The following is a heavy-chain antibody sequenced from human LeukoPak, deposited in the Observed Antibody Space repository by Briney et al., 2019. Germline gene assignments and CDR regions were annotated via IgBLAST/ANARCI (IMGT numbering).Heavy chain of an antibody. CDR3: AKAHDYVWGSYRYTSYYYYGMDV. Sequence: GGSLRLSCAASGFTFSSYAMNWVRQAPGKGLEWVSAISGSGGSTYYADSVKGRFTISRDNSKNTLYLQMNSLRAEGTAVYYCAKAHDYVWGSYRYTSYYYYGMDVWGQGTTVTVSS. J-gene: IGHJ6*02. D-gene: IGHD3-16*02. V-gene: IGHV3-23*01. CDR1: GFTFSSYA. CDR2: ISGSGGST.